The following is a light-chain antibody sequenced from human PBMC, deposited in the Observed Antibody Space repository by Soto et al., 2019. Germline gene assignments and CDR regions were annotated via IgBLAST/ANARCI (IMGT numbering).Light chain of an antibody. CDR1: SSNIGAGYD. J-gene: IGLJ3*02. Sequence: QAVLTQPPSVSGAPGQRVTISCTGSSSNIGAGYDVHWYQQLPGTAPKLLIYGNSNRPSGVPDRFSGYKSGTSVSLAITGLQAEDEADYYCQSYDSSLSGWVFGGGTKLTVL. V-gene: IGLV1-40*01. CDR3: QSYDSSLSGWV. CDR2: GNS.